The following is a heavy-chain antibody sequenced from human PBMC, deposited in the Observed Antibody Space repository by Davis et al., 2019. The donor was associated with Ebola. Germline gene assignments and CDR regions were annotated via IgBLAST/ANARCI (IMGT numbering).Heavy chain of an antibody. V-gene: IGHV4-34*01. CDR2: INHSGST. CDR3: ARPAGWFDP. CDR1: GGSISNYY. J-gene: IGHJ5*02. Sequence: MPSETLSLTCSVSGGSISNYYWSWIRQPPGKGLEWIGEINHSGSTNYNPSLKSRVTISVDTSKNQFSLKLSSVTAADTAVYYCARPAGWFDPWGQGTLVTVSS.